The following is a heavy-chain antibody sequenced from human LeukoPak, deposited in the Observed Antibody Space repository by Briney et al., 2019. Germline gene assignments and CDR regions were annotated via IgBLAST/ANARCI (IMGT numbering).Heavy chain of an antibody. CDR2: IIPIFGTA. D-gene: IGHD1-26*01. CDR1: GGTFSTYA. V-gene: IGHV1-69*01. J-gene: IGHJ4*02. Sequence: SGRVSCTASGGTFSTYAISWVRQAPGQGLEWMGGIIPIFGTANYAQKFQGRVTITADESTSTAYMELSSLRSEDTAVYYCARAQYSGSYPYYSDYWGQGTLVTVSS. CDR3: ARAQYSGSYPYYSDY.